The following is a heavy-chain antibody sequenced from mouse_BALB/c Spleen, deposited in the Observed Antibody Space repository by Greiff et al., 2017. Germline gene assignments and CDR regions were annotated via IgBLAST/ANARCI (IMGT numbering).Heavy chain of an antibody. CDR3: ARNWDGCAY. V-gene: IGHV1-87*01. CDR1: GYTFTSYW. D-gene: IGHD4-1*01. Sequence: QVQLKESGAELARPGASVKLSCKASGYTFTSYWMQWVKQRPGQGLEWIGAIYPGDGDTRYTQKFKGKATLTADKSSSTAYMQLSSLASEDSAVYYCARNWDGCAYWGQGTLVTVSA. CDR2: IYPGDGDT. J-gene: IGHJ3*01.